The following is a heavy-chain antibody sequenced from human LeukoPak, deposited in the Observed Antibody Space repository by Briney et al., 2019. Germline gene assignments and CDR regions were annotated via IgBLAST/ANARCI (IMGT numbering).Heavy chain of an antibody. Sequence: SVKVSCKASGYTFTSYGISWVRQAPGQRLEWMGGIIPIFSTTNYAQKFQGRVTITADKSTSTAYMEVSRLRSDDTALYYCARRGYSYGYESALYYYYMDVWGKGTTVTISS. CDR2: IIPIFSTT. V-gene: IGHV1-69*06. D-gene: IGHD5-18*01. J-gene: IGHJ6*03. CDR3: ARRGYSYGYESALYYYYMDV. CDR1: GYTFTSYG.